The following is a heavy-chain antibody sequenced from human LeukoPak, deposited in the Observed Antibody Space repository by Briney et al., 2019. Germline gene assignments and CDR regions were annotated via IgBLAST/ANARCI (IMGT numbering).Heavy chain of an antibody. CDR2: IYYSGST. J-gene: IGHJ3*02. V-gene: IGHV4-59*01. Sequence: SETLSLTCTVSGGSISSYYWSWIRQPPGKRLEWVGYIYYSGSTNYNPSLKSRVTISVDTSKNQFSLKLSSVTAADTAVYYCARTGGYYYAYAFDIWGQGTMVTVSS. CDR1: GGSISSYY. D-gene: IGHD3-22*01. CDR3: ARTGGYYYAYAFDI.